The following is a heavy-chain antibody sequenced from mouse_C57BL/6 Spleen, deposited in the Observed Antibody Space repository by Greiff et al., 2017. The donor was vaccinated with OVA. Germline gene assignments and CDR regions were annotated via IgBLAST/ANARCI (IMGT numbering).Heavy chain of an antibody. CDR3: AEGGSSYAMDY. CDR2: IYPGDGDT. CDR1: GYAFSSYW. V-gene: IGHV1-80*01. Sequence: QVQLQQPGAELVKPGASVKISCKASGYAFSSYWMNWVKQRPGKGLEWIGQIYPGDGDTNYNGKFKGKAALTADKSSSTAYMQLSSLTSEDSAVYFCAEGGSSYAMDYWGQGTSVTVSS. J-gene: IGHJ4*01. D-gene: IGHD1-1*01.